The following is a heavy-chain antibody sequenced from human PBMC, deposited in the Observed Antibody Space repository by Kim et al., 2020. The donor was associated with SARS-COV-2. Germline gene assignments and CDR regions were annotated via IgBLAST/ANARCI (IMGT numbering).Heavy chain of an antibody. J-gene: IGHJ4*02. CDR1: GLTFSNYA. D-gene: IGHD1-26*01. CDR2: ISGSGTTT. CDR3: AKLVGATGVDY. Sequence: GGSLRLSCAASGLTFSNYAISWVRQAPGKGLEWVSTISGSGTTTYYADSVKGRFTISRDNSKNTLYLQMNSLRAEDTAIYYCAKLVGATGVDYWGQGTLVTVSS. V-gene: IGHV3-23*01.